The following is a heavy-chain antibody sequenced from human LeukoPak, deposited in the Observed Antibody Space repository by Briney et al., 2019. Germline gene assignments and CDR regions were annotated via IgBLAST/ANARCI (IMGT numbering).Heavy chain of an antibody. CDR3: ARAYPGYSSSWYGK. CDR2: INHSGST. D-gene: IGHD6-13*01. V-gene: IGHV4-34*01. CDR1: GGSFSGYY. J-gene: IGHJ4*02. Sequence: PSETLSLTCAVYGGSFSGYYWSWVRQPPGKGLEWIGEINHSGSTNYNPSLKSRVNISVDTSKNQFSLKLSSVTAADTAVYYCARAYPGYSSSWYGKWGQGTLVTVSS.